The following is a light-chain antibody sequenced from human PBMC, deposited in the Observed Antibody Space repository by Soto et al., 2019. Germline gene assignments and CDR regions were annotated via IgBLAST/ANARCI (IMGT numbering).Light chain of an antibody. J-gene: IGKJ1*01. Sequence: IVLTHSPGTLSLSPGERATLSCRASQSVSSSYLAWYQQKPGQAPRLLIYDASSRATGIPDRFSGSGSGTDFTLTISRLEPEDFALYYCQHYGSSRTFGQGTKVDIK. CDR1: QSVSSSY. V-gene: IGKV3-20*01. CDR3: QHYGSSRT. CDR2: DAS.